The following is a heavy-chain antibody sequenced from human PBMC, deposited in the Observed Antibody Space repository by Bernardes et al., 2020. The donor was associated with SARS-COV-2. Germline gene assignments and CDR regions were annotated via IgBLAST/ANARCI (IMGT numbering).Heavy chain of an antibody. V-gene: IGHV1-24*01. J-gene: IGHJ6*02. CDR1: GYTLTELS. CDR2: FDPEDGET. Sequence: VSCKVSGYTLTELSMHWVRQAPGKGLEWMGGFDPEDGETIYAQKFQGRVTMTEDTSTDTAYMELSSLRSEDTAVYYCATARVGFGEPRLFYYYYGMDVWGQGTTVTVSS. CDR3: ATARVGFGEPRLFYYYYGMDV. D-gene: IGHD3-10*01.